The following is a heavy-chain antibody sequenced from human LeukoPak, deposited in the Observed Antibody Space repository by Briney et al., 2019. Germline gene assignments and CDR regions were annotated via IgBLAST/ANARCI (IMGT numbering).Heavy chain of an antibody. CDR1: GGSISSSSYY. CDR2: IYYSGST. Sequence: SETLSLTCTVSGGSISSSSYYWGWIRQPPGKGLEWIGSIYYSGSTYYNPSLKSRVTISVDTSKNQFSLKLRSVTAADTAVYYCARASCGGGTCYDSRGWFDPWGQGTLVTVSS. J-gene: IGHJ5*02. CDR3: ARASCGGGTCYDSRGWFDP. D-gene: IGHD2-15*01. V-gene: IGHV4-39*07.